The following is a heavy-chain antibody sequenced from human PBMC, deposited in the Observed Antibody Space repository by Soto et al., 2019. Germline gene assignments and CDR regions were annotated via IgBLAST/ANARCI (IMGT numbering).Heavy chain of an antibody. CDR2: TNAGNGNT. CDR3: ARSIVVVTALDY. CDR1: GYTFTSYA. V-gene: IGHV1-3*01. D-gene: IGHD2-21*02. J-gene: IGHJ4*02. Sequence: ASVKVSCKASGYTFTSYAMHWVRQAPGQRLGWMGWTNAGNGNTKYSQKFQGRVTITRDTSASTAYMELSSLRSEDTAVYYCARSIVVVTALDYWGQGTLVTVSS.